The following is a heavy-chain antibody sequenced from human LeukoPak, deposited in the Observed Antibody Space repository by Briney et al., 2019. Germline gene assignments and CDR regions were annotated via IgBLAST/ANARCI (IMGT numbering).Heavy chain of an antibody. J-gene: IGHJ5*02. CDR2: TYYRSKLYN. CDR1: GDSVSSNSAA. CDR3: ARGATASARITMIVVGGNWFDP. Sequence: SQTLSLTCALSGDSVSSNSAAWNWIRQSPSRGLEWLGRTYYRSKLYNDYAVSVKSRITINPDTSKNQFSLQLNSVTPEDTAVYYCARGATASARITMIVVGGNWFDPWGQGTLVTVSS. D-gene: IGHD3-22*01. V-gene: IGHV6-1*01.